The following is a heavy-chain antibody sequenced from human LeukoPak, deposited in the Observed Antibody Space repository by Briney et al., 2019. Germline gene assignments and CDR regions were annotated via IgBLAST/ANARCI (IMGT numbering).Heavy chain of an antibody. CDR3: AKDGNLVWYSSGWSWHY. CDR1: GYTFTSYY. J-gene: IGHJ4*02. V-gene: IGHV1-46*01. CDR2: INPSGGST. Sequence: ASVKVSCKASGYTFTSYYMHRVRQAPGQGLEWMGIINPSGGSTSYAQKFQGRVTMTRDTSTSTVYMELSSLRSEDTAMYYCAKDGNLVWYSSGWSWHYWGQGTLVTVSS. D-gene: IGHD6-19*01.